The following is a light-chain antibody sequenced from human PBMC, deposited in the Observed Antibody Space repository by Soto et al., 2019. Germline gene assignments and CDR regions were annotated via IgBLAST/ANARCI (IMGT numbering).Light chain of an antibody. CDR1: QSVGSN. V-gene: IGKV3-15*01. J-gene: IGKJ1*01. Sequence: EIVMSQSPATLSVSPGERATVSCRASQSVGSNLAWYQQKPGQAPRLLIYGASTRATGIPARFSGSGSGTEFTLTISSLQSEDFAVYYCQQYNYWPRTFGQGTKVEIK. CDR2: GAS. CDR3: QQYNYWPRT.